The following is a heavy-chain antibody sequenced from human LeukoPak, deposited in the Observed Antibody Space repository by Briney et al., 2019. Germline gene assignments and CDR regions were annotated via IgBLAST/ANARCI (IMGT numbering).Heavy chain of an antibody. V-gene: IGHV4-34*01. CDR3: GRGDPSFYPLDP. D-gene: IGHD3-10*01. J-gene: IGHJ5*02. CDR2: INISGDT. CDR1: GVSFSDYY. Sequence: PSETLSLTCAVYGVSFSDYYWTWIRQSPGRGLEWMGEINISGDTRSNTPLKGRVSLSTDTPRNQFSLKMSSVTAAEPAVYSCGRGDPSFYPLDPWGQGYLITVSS.